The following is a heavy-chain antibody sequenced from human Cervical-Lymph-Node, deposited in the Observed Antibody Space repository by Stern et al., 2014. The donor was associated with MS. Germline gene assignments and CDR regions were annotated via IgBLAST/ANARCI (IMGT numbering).Heavy chain of an antibody. CDR2: IIPVFGTP. Sequence: VQLEESGSEVRKPGSSVNITCRASGDTFRSFAVNWVRQAPGQGLEWVGGIIPVFGTPTYAQKFQDRVTIIPDESTNTVFVQLSSLSTDDTATYFCASAHPATRRGYKGMNVWGQGTTIAVSS. CDR1: GDTFRSFA. J-gene: IGHJ6*02. V-gene: IGHV1-69*01. D-gene: IGHD2-2*01. CDR3: ASAHPATRRGYKGMNV.